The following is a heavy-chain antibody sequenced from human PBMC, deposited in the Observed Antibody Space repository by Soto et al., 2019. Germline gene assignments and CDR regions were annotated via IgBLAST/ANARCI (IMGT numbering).Heavy chain of an antibody. D-gene: IGHD6-19*01. J-gene: IGHJ4*02. CDR2: VYYTGST. Sequence: LTCSASGGSISGSYWSWIRQSPGKGLEWLGYVYYTGSTNYSPSLRSRVSISVDTSKNEFSLRLSSVTAADTAVYFCARSVAVPGAHIDYWGQGTQVTVSS. CDR1: GGSISGSY. CDR3: ARSVAVPGAHIDY. V-gene: IGHV4-59*01.